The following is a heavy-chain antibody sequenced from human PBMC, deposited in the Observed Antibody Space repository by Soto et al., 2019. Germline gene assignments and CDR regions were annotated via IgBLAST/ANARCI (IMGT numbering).Heavy chain of an antibody. V-gene: IGHV1-46*01. CDR3: ARGRYYDSSGYTIFDY. CDR2: INPSGGST. CDR1: GYTFTSYY. D-gene: IGHD3-22*01. J-gene: IGHJ4*02. Sequence: ASVKVSCKASGYTFTSYYMHWVRQAPGQGLEWMGIINPSGGSTSYAQKFQGRVTMTRDTSTSTVYMELSSLRSEDTAVYYCARGRYYDSSGYTIFDYWGQGTLVTVSS.